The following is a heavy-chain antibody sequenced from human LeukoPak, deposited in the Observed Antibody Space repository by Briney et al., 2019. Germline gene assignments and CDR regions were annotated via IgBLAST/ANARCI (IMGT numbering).Heavy chain of an antibody. J-gene: IGHJ6*03. CDR1: GFTVRSNY. CDR3: ARGKYPDNDDYMDV. V-gene: IGHV3-53*01. Sequence: GGSLRLSCAASGFTVRSNYMSWVRQAPGKGLEWVSVIYSGGNTYYADSVKGRFTISRDKSKNTLYLQLNSLRAEDTALYYCARGKYPDNDDYMDVWGKGTTVTVSS. CDR2: IYSGGNT. D-gene: IGHD1-1*01.